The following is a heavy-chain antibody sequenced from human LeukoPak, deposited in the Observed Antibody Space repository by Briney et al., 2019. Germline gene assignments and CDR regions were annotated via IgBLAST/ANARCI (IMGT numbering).Heavy chain of an antibody. V-gene: IGHV4-4*07. Sequence: SDTLSLPYTVSGGSISSYQWSWVRQPAGKGLECIGRINTSGTTNYNPSLKSRVTMSVDTTKNQFSLNLSSVTAADTAVYYCASGHNSGWGYFDYWGQGSLVTVPS. CDR3: ASGHNSGWGYFDY. D-gene: IGHD6-19*01. CDR2: INTSGTT. CDR1: GGSISSYQ. J-gene: IGHJ4*02.